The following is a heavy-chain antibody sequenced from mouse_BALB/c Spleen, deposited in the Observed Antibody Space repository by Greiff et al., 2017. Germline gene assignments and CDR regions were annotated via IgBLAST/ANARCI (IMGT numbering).Heavy chain of an antibody. D-gene: IGHD2-14*01. J-gene: IGHJ4*01. Sequence: VQLQQSGPGLVQPSQSLSITCTVSGFSLTSYGVHWVRQSPGKGLEWLGVIWSGGSTDYNAAFISRLSISKDNSKSQVFFKMNSLQANDTAIYHCATPYYRYDERSWYYYAMDYWGQGTSVTVSS. CDR3: ATPYYRYDERSWYYYAMDY. V-gene: IGHV2-2*02. CDR1: GFSLTSYG. CDR2: IWSGGST.